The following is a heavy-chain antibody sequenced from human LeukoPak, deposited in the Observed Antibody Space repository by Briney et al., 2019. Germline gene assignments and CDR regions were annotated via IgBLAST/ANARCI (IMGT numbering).Heavy chain of an antibody. J-gene: IGHJ4*02. V-gene: IGHV4-39*01. D-gene: IGHD3-16*01. CDR2: IYYSGST. CDR1: GGSISSSSYY. CDR3: ARLGVQFRGFDY. Sequence: SETLSLTCTVSGGSISSSSYYWGWIRQPPGKGLEWIGSIYYSGSTYYSPSLKSRVTISVDTSKNQFSLKLSSVTAADTAVYYCARLGVQFRGFDYWGQGTLVTVSS.